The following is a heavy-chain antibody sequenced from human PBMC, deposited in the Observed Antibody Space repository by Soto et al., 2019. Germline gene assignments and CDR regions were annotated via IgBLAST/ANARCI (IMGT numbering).Heavy chain of an antibody. CDR1: GYTFTSYG. CDR3: ARGPPSYYDSSGYYKYLDY. V-gene: IGHV1-18*01. Sequence: ASVKVSCKASGYTFTSYGISWVRQAPGQGLEWMGWISAYNGNTNYAQKLQGRVTMTTDTSTSTAYMELRSLRSDDTAVYYCARGPPSYYDSSGYYKYLDYWGKGTLVTVSS. CDR2: ISAYNGNT. J-gene: IGHJ4*02. D-gene: IGHD3-22*01.